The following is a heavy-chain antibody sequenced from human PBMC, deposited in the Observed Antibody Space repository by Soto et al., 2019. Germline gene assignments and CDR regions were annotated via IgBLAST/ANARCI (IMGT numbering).Heavy chain of an antibody. J-gene: IGHJ4*02. D-gene: IGHD3-22*01. V-gene: IGHV1-69*13. Sequence: SVKVSCKASGGTFSSYAISWVRPAPGQGLEWMGGIIPIFGTANYAQKFQGRVTITADESTSTAYLELSSLRSEDTAVYYGAASYYYDSSGYYRHFDYWGQGTLVTVSS. CDR2: IIPIFGTA. CDR3: AASYYYDSSGYYRHFDY. CDR1: GGTFSSYA.